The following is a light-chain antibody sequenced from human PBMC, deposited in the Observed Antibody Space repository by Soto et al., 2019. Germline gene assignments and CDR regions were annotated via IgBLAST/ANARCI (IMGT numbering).Light chain of an antibody. CDR1: QSVSSN. J-gene: IGKJ1*01. CDR3: QRYNSYSRT. V-gene: IGKV3-15*01. Sequence: EIVMTQSPATLSVSPGERATLSCRASQSVSSNLAWYQQKPGQAPRLLIYGASTRATGIPARFSGSGSGTEFTLTISGLQPDDFATYYCQRYNSYSRTFGQGTKVDIK. CDR2: GAS.